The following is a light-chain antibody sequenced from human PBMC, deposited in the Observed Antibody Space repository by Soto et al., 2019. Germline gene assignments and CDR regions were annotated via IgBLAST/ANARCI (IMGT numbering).Light chain of an antibody. V-gene: IGKV3-20*01. CDR2: GAS. J-gene: IGKJ5*01. CDR1: QSVTSSY. Sequence: EIVLTPSPGTLSLSPGERATLSCRASQSVTSSYLAWYQQKPGQAPRLLIYGASSRATGIPDRFSGSGSGTDFTLTISRLEPEDFAVYYCQQYVSPPITFGQGTRLEIK. CDR3: QQYVSPPIT.